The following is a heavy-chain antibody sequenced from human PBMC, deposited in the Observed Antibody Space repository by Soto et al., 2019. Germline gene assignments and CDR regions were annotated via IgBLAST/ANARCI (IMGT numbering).Heavy chain of an antibody. D-gene: IGHD3-16*01. J-gene: IGHJ3*02. CDR2: IYYSGST. V-gene: IGHV4-31*03. CDR1: GGSISSGGYY. Sequence: QVQLQESGPGLVKPSQTLSLTCTVSGGSISSGGYYWSWIRQHPGKGLEWIGYIYYSGSTYYNPSLKRRVTISVDTSKNQFSLKLNSVTAADTAVYYCAIAMARGEHAFDIWGQGTMVTVSS. CDR3: AIAMARGEHAFDI.